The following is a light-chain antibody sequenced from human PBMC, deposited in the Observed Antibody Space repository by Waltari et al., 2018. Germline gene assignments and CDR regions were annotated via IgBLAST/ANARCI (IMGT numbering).Light chain of an antibody. CDR2: EVT. J-gene: IGLJ2*01. V-gene: IGLV2-23*02. Sequence: QSALTQPASVSGSPGQSIAISCIGTCSDVGANNFLSWYQQHPGRAPKLMIHEVTKRPSGVSTRFSGSKSGNTASLTISGLQAEDEADYYCCSYTSIGPVLIGGGTKVTVL. CDR3: CSYTSIGPVL. CDR1: CSDVGANNF.